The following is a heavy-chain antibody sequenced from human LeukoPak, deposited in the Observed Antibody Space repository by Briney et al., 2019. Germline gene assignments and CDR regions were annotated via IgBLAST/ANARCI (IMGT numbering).Heavy chain of an antibody. CDR2: INHGGST. CDR1: GGYFSGYY. D-gene: IGHD1-26*01. J-gene: IGHJ6*03. V-gene: IGHV4-34*01. Sequence: PSETLSLTCAVYGGYFSGYYWSWIRQPPGKGLEWIGEINHGGSTNYNPSLKSRVTISVDTSKNQFSLKLSSVTAADTAVYYCARGKVGAPYYYYYYYMDVWGKGTTVTVSS. CDR3: ARGKVGAPYYYYYYYMDV.